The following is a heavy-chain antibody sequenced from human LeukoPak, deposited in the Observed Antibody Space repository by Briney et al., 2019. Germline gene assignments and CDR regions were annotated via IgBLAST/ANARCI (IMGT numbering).Heavy chain of an antibody. Sequence: ASVKVSCKASGGTFSSYAISWVRQATGQGLEWMGWMNPNSGNTGYAQKFQGRVTMTRNTSISTAYMELSSLRSEDTAVYYCARVEETYYYDSSGYYNRMFDYWGQGTLVTVSS. D-gene: IGHD3-22*01. J-gene: IGHJ4*02. CDR2: MNPNSGNT. CDR1: GGTFSSYA. V-gene: IGHV1-8*02. CDR3: ARVEETYYYDSSGYYNRMFDY.